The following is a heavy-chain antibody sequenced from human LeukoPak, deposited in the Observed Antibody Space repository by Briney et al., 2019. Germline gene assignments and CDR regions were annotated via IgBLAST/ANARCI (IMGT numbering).Heavy chain of an antibody. Sequence: ASVKVSCKASGYTFTGYYMHWVRQAPGQGLEWMGWINCNTSATNYAQTFQGRVTMTRDTSFSTTYMELRGLRFDDTAIYYCARVPPFSRRLFYFDYWGQGALVTVSS. J-gene: IGHJ4*02. D-gene: IGHD3-3*02. CDR2: INCNTSAT. CDR1: GYTFTGYY. CDR3: ARVPPFSRRLFYFDY. V-gene: IGHV1-2*02.